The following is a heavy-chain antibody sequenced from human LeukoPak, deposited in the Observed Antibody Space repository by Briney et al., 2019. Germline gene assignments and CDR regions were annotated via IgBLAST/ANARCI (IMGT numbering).Heavy chain of an antibody. CDR2: IRYDGSNK. D-gene: IGHD3-16*01. J-gene: IGHJ3*02. Sequence: WGSLRLSCAASRFTFNKYGMHWVRQAPGKGLEWVAFIRYDGSNKHYADSVKGRFTISRDNSKNTLYLQMNSLRAEDTAVYYCARDDHWGYAFDIWGQGTMVTVSS. CDR1: RFTFNKYG. CDR3: ARDDHWGYAFDI. V-gene: IGHV3-30*02.